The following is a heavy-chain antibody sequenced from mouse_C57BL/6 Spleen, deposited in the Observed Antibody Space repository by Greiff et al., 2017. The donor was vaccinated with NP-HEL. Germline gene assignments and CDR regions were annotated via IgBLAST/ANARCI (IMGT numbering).Heavy chain of an antibody. Sequence: EVKLQESGPELVKPGASVKISCKASGYSFTGYYMNWVKQSPEKSLEWIGEINPSTGGTTYNQKFKAKATLTVDKSSSTAYMQLKSLTSEDSAVYYCARRDYDYDGGDYYAMDYWGQGTSVTVSS. CDR2: INPSTGGT. CDR1: GYSFTGYY. J-gene: IGHJ4*01. V-gene: IGHV1-42*01. CDR3: ARRDYDYDGGDYYAMDY. D-gene: IGHD2-4*01.